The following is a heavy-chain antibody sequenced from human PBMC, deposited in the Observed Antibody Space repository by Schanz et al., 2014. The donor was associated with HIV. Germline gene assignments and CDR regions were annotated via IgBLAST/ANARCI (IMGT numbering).Heavy chain of an antibody. D-gene: IGHD3-22*01. CDR3: AKDANYYDTKYRGKGNYYHYYGMDV. Sequence: QVQLVESGGGVVQPGRSLRLSCAASGFTFDSYGIHWVRQAPGKGLEWVAVISYDGSNKKYADSVKGRFTISRDNSKNTLYLQMKSLRAEDTAVYYCAKDANYYDTKYRGKGNYYHYYGMDVWGQGTTVTVSS. CDR2: ISYDGSNK. J-gene: IGHJ6*02. CDR1: GFTFDSYG. V-gene: IGHV3-30*18.